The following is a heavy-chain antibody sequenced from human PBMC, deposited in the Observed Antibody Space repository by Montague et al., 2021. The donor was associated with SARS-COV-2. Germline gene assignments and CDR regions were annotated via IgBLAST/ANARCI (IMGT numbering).Heavy chain of an antibody. D-gene: IGHD6-6*01. Sequence: CAISGDSVVELRRLELVQAVPIERLVWRGRTYYRSKRYNDYAVSMQSRVTINPDTSRNQLSLHVNSVTLEETAVYYCARDSEYSFDYWGQGLLVTVSS. CDR3: ARDSEYSFDY. J-gene: IGHJ4*02. CDR2: TYYRSKRYN. V-gene: IGHV6-1*01. CDR1: GDSVVELRR.